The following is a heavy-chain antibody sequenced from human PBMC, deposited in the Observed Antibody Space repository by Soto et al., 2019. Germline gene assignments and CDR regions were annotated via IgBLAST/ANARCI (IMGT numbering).Heavy chain of an antibody. D-gene: IGHD4-17*01. J-gene: IGHJ6*02. CDR2: IDPSDSYT. CDR1: GYSFINYW. Sequence: LGASLKSSCKGSGYSFINYWISWVRQMPGKGLEWMGRIDPSDSYTNYSPSFQGHVTISADKSISTAYLQWSSLKASDTAMYYCARERPTAPPLYYYYGMDVWGQGTTVT. V-gene: IGHV5-10-1*01. CDR3: ARERPTAPPLYYYYGMDV.